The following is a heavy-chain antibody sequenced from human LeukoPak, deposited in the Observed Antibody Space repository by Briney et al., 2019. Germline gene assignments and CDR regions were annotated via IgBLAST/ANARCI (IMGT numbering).Heavy chain of an antibody. CDR2: INPNSGGT. D-gene: IGHD3-22*01. CDR1: GYAFTGYY. CDR3: ARTTTYYYDSSGLGYFDY. J-gene: IGHJ4*02. Sequence: GASVKVSCKASGYAFTGYYMHWVRQAPGQGLEWMGWINPNSGGTNYAQEFQGRVTITRDTSASTAYMELSSLRSEDMAVYYCARTTTYYYDSSGLGYFDYWGQGTLVTVSS. V-gene: IGHV1-2*02.